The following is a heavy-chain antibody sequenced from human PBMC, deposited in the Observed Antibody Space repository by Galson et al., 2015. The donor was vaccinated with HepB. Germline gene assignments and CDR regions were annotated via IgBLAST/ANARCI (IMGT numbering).Heavy chain of an antibody. Sequence: SVKVSCKASGGTFNSYTIGWVRQAPGQGLEWMGEIVPMFGAANYAQKFQGRVTITADDSTSTAYMELISLRSDDAAVYLRAGDFSGLRSAFDVWGQGTMVTVSS. D-gene: IGHD3/OR15-3a*01. CDR1: GGTFNSYT. CDR3: AGDFSGLRSAFDV. CDR2: IVPMFGAA. V-gene: IGHV1-69*13. J-gene: IGHJ3*01.